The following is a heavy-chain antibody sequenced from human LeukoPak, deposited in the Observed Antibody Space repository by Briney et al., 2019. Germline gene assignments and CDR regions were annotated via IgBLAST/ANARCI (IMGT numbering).Heavy chain of an antibody. J-gene: IGHJ3*02. CDR1: GYSISSSNW. D-gene: IGHD6-13*01. CDR2: IYYSGSI. CDR3: ARIRTRYSRFDAFDI. Sequence: SETLSLTCAVSGYSISSSNWWGWIRQPPGKGLEWIGYIYYSGSIYYNPSLKSRVPMSLDTTKNQCSLKLSSVTAVDTAVYYCARIRTRYSRFDAFDIWGQGTMVTVSS. V-gene: IGHV4-28*05.